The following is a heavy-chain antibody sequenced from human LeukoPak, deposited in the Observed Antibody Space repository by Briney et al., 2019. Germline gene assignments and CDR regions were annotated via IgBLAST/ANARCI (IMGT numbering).Heavy chain of an antibody. D-gene: IGHD3-10*01. J-gene: IGHJ6*02. CDR3: ARERYGSGSFYYYYYGMDV. CDR1: GFTVSSNY. V-gene: IGHV3-53*01. Sequence: GGSLRLSCAASGFTVSSNYMSWVRQAPGKGLEWVSVIYSGGSTYYADSVKGRFTISRDNSKNTLYLQMNSLRAEDTAVYYCARERYGSGSFYYYYYGMDVWGQGTTVTVSS. CDR2: IYSGGST.